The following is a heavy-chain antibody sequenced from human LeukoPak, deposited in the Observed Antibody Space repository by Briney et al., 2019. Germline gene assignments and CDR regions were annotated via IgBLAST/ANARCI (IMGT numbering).Heavy chain of an antibody. Sequence: ASVKVSCTASGYSFTGNYMHWVRQAPVQGLEWMGIINPSGGSTSYAQKFQGRVTMTRDTSTSTVYMELSSLRSEDTAVYYCARDRHGDYSMDVWGKGTTVTVSS. CDR1: GYSFTGNY. V-gene: IGHV1-46*01. D-gene: IGHD4-17*01. CDR2: INPSGGST. J-gene: IGHJ6*04. CDR3: ARDRHGDYSMDV.